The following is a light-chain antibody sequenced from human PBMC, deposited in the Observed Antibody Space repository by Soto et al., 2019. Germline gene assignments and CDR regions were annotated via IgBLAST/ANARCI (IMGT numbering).Light chain of an antibody. CDR1: SNDVGHYNL. CDR3: SSYTSSSTYV. Sequence: QSALTRPASVSGSPGQSITISCTGISNDVGHYNLVSWYQHHPGKAPKLIIYEASKRPSGVPNRFSGSKSGNTASLTIYGLHAEDEADYYCSSYTSSSTYVFGTGTKLTVL. V-gene: IGLV2-14*02. CDR2: EAS. J-gene: IGLJ1*01.